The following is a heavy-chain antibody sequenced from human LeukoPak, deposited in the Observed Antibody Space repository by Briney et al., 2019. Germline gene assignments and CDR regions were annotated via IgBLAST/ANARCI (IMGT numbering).Heavy chain of an antibody. D-gene: IGHD6-13*01. CDR1: GGSFSGYY. CDR3: AREAIAAAGGVIDY. V-gene: IGHV4-59*01. J-gene: IGHJ4*02. Sequence: SETLSLTCAVYGGSFSGYYWSWIRQPPGKGLEWIGYIYYSGSTNYNPSLKSRVTISVDTSKNQFSLKLSSVTAADTAVYYCAREAIAAAGGVIDYWGQGTLVTVSS. CDR2: IYYSGST.